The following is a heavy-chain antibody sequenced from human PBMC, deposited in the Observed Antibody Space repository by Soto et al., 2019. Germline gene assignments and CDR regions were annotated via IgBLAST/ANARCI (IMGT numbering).Heavy chain of an antibody. CDR1: GYTFTSYG. D-gene: IGHD3-10*01. CDR3: ARSLLWFGELSASIDY. J-gene: IGHJ4*02. CDR2: ISVYNGNT. Sequence: QVQLVQSGAEVKKPGASVKVSCKASGYTFTSYGISWVRQAPGQGLEWMGWISVYNGNTNYAQKLQGRVTMTTDTTTSTACRELRSLRSDDTAVYYCARSLLWFGELSASIDYWGQGTLVTVSS. V-gene: IGHV1-18*01.